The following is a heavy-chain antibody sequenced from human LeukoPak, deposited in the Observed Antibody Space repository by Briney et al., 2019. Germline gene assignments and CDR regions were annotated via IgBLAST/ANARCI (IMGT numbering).Heavy chain of an antibody. CDR2: ISSSSSTI. D-gene: IGHD2-15*01. CDR3: ARSLCSGGSCYSVVRYYYYYGMDV. Sequence: GGSLRLSCAASGFTFSSYSMNWVRQAPGKGLEWVSYISSSSSTIYYADSVKGRFTISRDNAKNSLYLQMNSLRAEDTAVYYCARSLCSGGSCYSVVRYYYYYGMDVWGQGTTVTVSS. V-gene: IGHV3-48*04. CDR1: GFTFSSYS. J-gene: IGHJ6*02.